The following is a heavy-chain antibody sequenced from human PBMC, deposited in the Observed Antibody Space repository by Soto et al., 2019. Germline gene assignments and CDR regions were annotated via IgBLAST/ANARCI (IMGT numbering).Heavy chain of an antibody. V-gene: IGHV5-51*01. D-gene: IGHD6-19*01. CDR3: ARSENSGWPIDF. CDR2: IYPGDSDT. CDR1: GYSFTSYW. J-gene: IGHJ4*02. Sequence: ESLKISCKGSGYSFTSYWIGWVRQMPGKGLEWMGIIYPGDSDTRYSPSFQGQVTISADKSINTAYMQWSSLKASDTAIYYCARSENSGWPIDFWGQGTLVTVSS.